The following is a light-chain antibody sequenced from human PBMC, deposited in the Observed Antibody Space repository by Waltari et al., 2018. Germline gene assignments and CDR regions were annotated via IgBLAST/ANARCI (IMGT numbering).Light chain of an antibody. V-gene: IGKV2-28*01. CDR2: LAF. CDR3: MHTLQTPRT. CDR1: PSLLHSNGNTY. J-gene: IGKJ1*01. Sequence: LVMTQSPLSLPVTPGEQASIPCRSGPSLLHSNGNTYLDGYLQKPGQSPRLLISLAFNRAVGVPDSLAGGDSGQDFTLQISSVEAEDVGVYYCMHTLQTPRTFGQGTKVEIK.